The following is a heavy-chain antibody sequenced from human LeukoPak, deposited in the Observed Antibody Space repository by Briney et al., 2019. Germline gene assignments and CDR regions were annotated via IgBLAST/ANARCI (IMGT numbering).Heavy chain of an antibody. D-gene: IGHD6-19*01. CDR1: GYTFTGYY. Sequence: ASVKVSRKASGYTFTGYYMHWVRQAPGQGLEWMGRINPNSGGTNYAQKFQGRVTMTRDTSISTAYRELSRLRSDDTAVYYCARVSGWYNWFDPWGQGTLVTVSS. V-gene: IGHV1-2*06. CDR3: ARVSGWYNWFDP. CDR2: INPNSGGT. J-gene: IGHJ5*02.